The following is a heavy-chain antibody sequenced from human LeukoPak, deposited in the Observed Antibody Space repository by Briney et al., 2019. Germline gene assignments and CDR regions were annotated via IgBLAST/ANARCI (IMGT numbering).Heavy chain of an antibody. D-gene: IGHD5-12*01. Sequence: SETLSLTCVVSGGSISSSNYYWGGIRQPPGKGLEWTGSIYYSGSTYYNPSLKSRVTISVDTSKNQFSLKLSSVTAADTAVYYCARRRIVATIDYWGQGTLVTVSS. J-gene: IGHJ4*02. V-gene: IGHV4-39*01. CDR1: GGSISSSNYY. CDR2: IYYSGST. CDR3: ARRRIVATIDY.